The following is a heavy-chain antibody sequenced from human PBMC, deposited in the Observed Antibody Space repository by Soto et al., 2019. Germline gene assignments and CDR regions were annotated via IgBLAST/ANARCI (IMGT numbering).Heavy chain of an antibody. CDR1: GFTFSGSA. V-gene: IGHV3-73*01. D-gene: IGHD4-17*01. CDR3: TRHTDYGGNLFDY. Sequence: GGSLRLSCAASGFTFSGSAMHWVRQASGKGLEWVGRIRSKANSYATAYAASVKGRFTISRDDSKNTAYLQMNSLKTEDTAVYYCTRHTDYGGNLFDYWGQGTLVTVSS. CDR2: IRSKANSYAT. J-gene: IGHJ4*02.